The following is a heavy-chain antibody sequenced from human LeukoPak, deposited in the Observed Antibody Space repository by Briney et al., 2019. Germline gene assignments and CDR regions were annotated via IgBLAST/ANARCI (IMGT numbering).Heavy chain of an antibody. Sequence: SETLSLTCTVSGGSISSSSYYWGWIRQPPGKGLEWIGSIYYSGSTYYNPSLKSRVTISVDTSKNQFSLKLSSVTAADTAVYYCARGPGYGGNSVRETHDYWGQGTLVTVSS. V-gene: IGHV4-39*07. CDR1: GGSISSSSYY. D-gene: IGHD4-23*01. J-gene: IGHJ4*02. CDR2: IYYSGST. CDR3: ARGPGYGGNSVRETHDY.